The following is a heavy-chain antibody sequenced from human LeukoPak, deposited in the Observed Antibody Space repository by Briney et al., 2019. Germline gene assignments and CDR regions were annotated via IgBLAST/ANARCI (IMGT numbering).Heavy chain of an antibody. CDR1: GGTFSSYA. D-gene: IGHD3-22*01. V-gene: IGHV1-69*05. J-gene: IGHJ4*02. CDR3: AREAPNYYDSSGYYPFDY. Sequence: GSSVKDSCKASGGTFSSYAISWVRQAPGQGLEWMGRIIPIFGTANYAQKFQGRVTITTDESTSTAYMELSSLRSEDTAVYYCAREAPNYYDSSGYYPFDYWGQGTLVTVSS. CDR2: IIPIFGTA.